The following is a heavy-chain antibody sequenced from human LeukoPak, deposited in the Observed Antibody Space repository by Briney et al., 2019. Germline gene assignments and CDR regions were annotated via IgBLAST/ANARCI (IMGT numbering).Heavy chain of an antibody. CDR2: IYHSGST. CDR3: ARDTAMATGWFDP. Sequence: SETLSLTCAVSGYSISSGYYWGWIRQPPGKGLEWIGSIYHSGSTYYNPSLKSRVTISVDTSKNQFSLKLSSVTAADTAVYYCARDTAMATGWFDPWGQGTLVTVSS. CDR1: GYSISSGYY. J-gene: IGHJ5*02. D-gene: IGHD5-18*01. V-gene: IGHV4-38-2*02.